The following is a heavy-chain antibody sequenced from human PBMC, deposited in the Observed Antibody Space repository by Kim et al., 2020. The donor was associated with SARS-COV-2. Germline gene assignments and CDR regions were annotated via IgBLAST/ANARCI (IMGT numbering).Heavy chain of an antibody. CDR1: GFTFSSYE. V-gene: IGHV3-48*03. J-gene: IGHJ6*02. CDR3: ARGGTYYDFWSGFHNYYYAMDV. D-gene: IGHD3-3*01. Sequence: GGSLRLSCAASGFTFSSYEMNWVRQAPGKGLEWVSYISSSGSTIYYADSVKGRFTISRDNAKNSLYLQMNSLRAEDTAVYYCARGGTYYDFWSGFHNYYYAMDVWSQGTPVTVPS. CDR2: ISSSGSTI.